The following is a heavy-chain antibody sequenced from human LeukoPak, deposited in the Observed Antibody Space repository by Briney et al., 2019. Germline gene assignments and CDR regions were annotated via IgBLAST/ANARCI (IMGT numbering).Heavy chain of an antibody. V-gene: IGHV1-24*01. D-gene: IGHD2-15*01. CDR2: FDPEDGET. J-gene: IGHJ4*02. Sequence: ASVKVSCKVSGYTLTELSMHWVRQAPGKGLEWMEGFDPEDGETIYAQKFQGRVTMTEDTSTDTAYMELRSLRSEDTAVYYCATDLLNCSGGSCYFRHSFDYWGQGTLVTVSS. CDR3: ATDLLNCSGGSCYFRHSFDY. CDR1: GYTLTELS.